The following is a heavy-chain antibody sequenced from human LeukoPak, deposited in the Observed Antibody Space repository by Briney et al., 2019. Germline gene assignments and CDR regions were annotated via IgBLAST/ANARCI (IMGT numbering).Heavy chain of an antibody. CDR3: AKEKADYYDSSGYYYRYFQH. V-gene: IGHV3-30*02. Sequence: GGSLRLSCAASGFIFSSYGMHWVRQAPGKGLEWVAFIRYDGIKKYYADSVKGRFTISRDNSKNTLYLQMNSLRAEDTAVYYCAKEKADYYDSSGYYYRYFQHWGQGTLVTVSS. J-gene: IGHJ1*01. CDR1: GFIFSSYG. CDR2: IRYDGIKK. D-gene: IGHD3-22*01.